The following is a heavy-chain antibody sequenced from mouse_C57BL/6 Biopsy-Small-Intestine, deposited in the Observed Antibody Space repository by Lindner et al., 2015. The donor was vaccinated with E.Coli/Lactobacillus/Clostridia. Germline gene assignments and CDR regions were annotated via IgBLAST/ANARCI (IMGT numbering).Heavy chain of an antibody. J-gene: IGHJ3*01. D-gene: IGHD4-1*01. V-gene: IGHV1-22*01. CDR1: GYTFTDYN. CDR2: INPNNGVT. CDR3: ARKGDWDSFAY. Sequence: VQLQESGPELVKPGASVKMSCKASGYTFTDYNMHWMKQSHGKSLEWIGYINPNNGVTNYNQKFKGKATLTVNKSSSTAYMELRSLTSEDSAVYYCARKGDWDSFAYWGQGTLVTVSA.